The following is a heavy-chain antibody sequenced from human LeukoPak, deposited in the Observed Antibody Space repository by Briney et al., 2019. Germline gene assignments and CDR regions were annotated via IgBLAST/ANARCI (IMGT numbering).Heavy chain of an antibody. CDR3: AGAEINDYSRY. CDR2: INHSGST. V-gene: IGHV4-34*01. Sequence: PSETLSLTCAVYGVSFSGYYWSWLRPPPGKGLEWIGEINHSGSTNYNPSLKRRVTISVDTSKNQFSLKLSPVTAADTAVYFGAGAEINDYSRYWGQGILVIVSS. J-gene: IGHJ4*02. D-gene: IGHD4-11*01. CDR1: GVSFSGYY.